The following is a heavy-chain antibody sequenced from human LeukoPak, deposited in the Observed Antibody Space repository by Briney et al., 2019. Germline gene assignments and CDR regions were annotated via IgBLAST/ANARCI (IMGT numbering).Heavy chain of an antibody. J-gene: IGHJ4*02. D-gene: IGHD5-24*01. CDR1: GYTFTGYY. Sequence: ASVKVSCKASGYTFTGYYMHWVRQAPGQGLEWMGWINPNSGGTNYAQKFQGRVTMTRDTSISTAYMELSRLRSDDTAMYYCARWDGYKLRRFDYWGQGTLVTVSS. CDR2: INPNSGGT. V-gene: IGHV1-2*02. CDR3: ARWDGYKLRRFDY.